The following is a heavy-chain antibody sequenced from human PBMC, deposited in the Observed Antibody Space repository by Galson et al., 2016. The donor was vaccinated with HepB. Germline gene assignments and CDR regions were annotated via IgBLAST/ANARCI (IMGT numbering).Heavy chain of an antibody. D-gene: IGHD4-17*01. CDR2: ISDSGVTT. V-gene: IGHV3-23*01. CDR3: AKGAATVTTRNHYYYGMDV. J-gene: IGHJ6*02. CDR1: GFTFSSYA. Sequence: SLRLSCAASGFTFSSYAMTWVRQAPGKGLEWASTISDSGVTTYYADSVKGRFTISRDNSKNTLYLQMNSLRAEDTALYYCAKGAATVTTRNHYYYGMDVWGQGTTVTVSS.